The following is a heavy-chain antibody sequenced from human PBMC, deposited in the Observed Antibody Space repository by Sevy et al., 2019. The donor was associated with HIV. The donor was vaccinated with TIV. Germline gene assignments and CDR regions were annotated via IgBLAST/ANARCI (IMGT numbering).Heavy chain of an antibody. CDR2: IRYDGSNK. V-gene: IGHV3-30*02. J-gene: IGHJ3*02. D-gene: IGHD3-3*01. Sequence: GGSLRLSCAASGFTFSSYGMHWVRQAPGKGLEWVAFIRYDGSNKYYADSVKGRFTISRGNSKNTLNLQMNSLRAEDTAVDYCAKDFHYDFWSGQVEGAFDIWGQGTMVTVSS. CDR3: AKDFHYDFWSGQVEGAFDI. CDR1: GFTFSSYG.